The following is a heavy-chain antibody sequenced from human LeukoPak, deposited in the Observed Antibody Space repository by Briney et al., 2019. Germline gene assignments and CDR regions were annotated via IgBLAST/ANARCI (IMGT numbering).Heavy chain of an antibody. CDR1: GDSVSSNSAA. CDR2: TYYRSKWYN. CDR3: ARVLHKRNYDSSDYYGY. V-gene: IGHV6-1*01. Sequence: SQTLSLTCAISGDSVSSNSAAWNWIRQSPSRGLEWLGRTYYRSKWYNDYAVSVKSRITINPDTSKNQFSLQLNSVTPEDTAVYYCARVLHKRNYDSSDYYGYWGQGTLVTVSS. J-gene: IGHJ4*02. D-gene: IGHD3-22*01.